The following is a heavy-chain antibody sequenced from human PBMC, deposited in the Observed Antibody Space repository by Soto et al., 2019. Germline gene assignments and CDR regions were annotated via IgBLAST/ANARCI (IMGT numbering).Heavy chain of an antibody. D-gene: IGHD6-6*01. CDR2: IYYSGST. J-gene: IGHJ4*02. Sequence: QVQLQESGPGLVKPSQTLSLTCTVSGGSISSGGFYWTWIRQHPGKGLGWIGYIYYSGSTYYNPSLKSRLTISVDTSKNQFSLRLSSVTAADTAVYYCARDRGSSEMIWGQGTLVTVSS. CDR1: GGSISSGGFY. V-gene: IGHV4-31*03. CDR3: ARDRGSSEMI.